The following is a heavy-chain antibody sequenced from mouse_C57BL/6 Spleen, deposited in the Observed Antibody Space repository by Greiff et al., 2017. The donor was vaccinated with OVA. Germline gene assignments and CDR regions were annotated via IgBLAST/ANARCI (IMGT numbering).Heavy chain of an antibody. J-gene: IGHJ3*01. D-gene: IGHD1-1*01. V-gene: IGHV3-6*01. CDR1: GYSITSGYY. CDR3: ARDIYYYDAY. CDR2: ISYDGSN. Sequence: EVKLQESGPGLVKPSQSLSLTCSVTGYSITSGYYWNWIRQFPGNKLEWMGYISYDGSNNYNPSLKNRISITRDTSKNQFFLKLNSVTTEDTATYYCARDIYYYDAYWGQGTLVTVSA.